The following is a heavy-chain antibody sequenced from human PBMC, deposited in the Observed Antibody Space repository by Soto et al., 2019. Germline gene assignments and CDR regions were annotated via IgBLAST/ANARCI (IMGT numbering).Heavy chain of an antibody. Sequence: QVQLVQSGAEVKKPGASVKVSCKASGYTFTGYYIHWVRQAPGQGLECVGWINPISGTTNYAQKCQSRVTMTRDTSISTAYMELSRLTSDDTAVYYCARVPDLELLDYWGQGKMVTASS. V-gene: IGHV1-2*02. CDR1: GYTFTGYY. D-gene: IGHD1-7*01. J-gene: IGHJ4*02. CDR3: ARVPDLELLDY. CDR2: INPISGTT.